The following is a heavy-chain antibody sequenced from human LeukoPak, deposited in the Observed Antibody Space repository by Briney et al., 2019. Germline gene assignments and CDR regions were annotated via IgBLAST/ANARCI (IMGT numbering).Heavy chain of an antibody. D-gene: IGHD3-10*01. CDR2: IYYSGST. CDR3: AREKVRGVRNWFDP. Sequence: SQTLSLTCTVSGGSISSGDYYWSWIRQPPGKGLEWIGYIYYSGSTYYNPSLKRRVTISVDTSKNQFSLKLSSVTAADTAVYYCAREKVRGVRNWFDPWGQGTLVTVSS. V-gene: IGHV4-30-4*01. CDR1: GGSISSGDYY. J-gene: IGHJ5*02.